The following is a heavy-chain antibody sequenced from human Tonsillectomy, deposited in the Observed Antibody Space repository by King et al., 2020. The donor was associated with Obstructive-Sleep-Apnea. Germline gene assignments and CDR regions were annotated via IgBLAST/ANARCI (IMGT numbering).Heavy chain of an antibody. Sequence: VQLVESGGGLVQPGGSLRLSCAASGFTFNNYAMSWVRQAPGKGLEWVLTISGSGSSTYYADSVKGRFTISRDNSKNTLYLQMNSLRAEDTAAYYCAKVGPYYYDSTGYYDYPVFDYWGQGTLVIVSS. CDR3: AKVGPYYYDSTGYYDYPVFDY. J-gene: IGHJ4*02. D-gene: IGHD3-22*01. CDR1: GFTFNNYA. V-gene: IGHV3-23*04. CDR2: ISGSGSST.